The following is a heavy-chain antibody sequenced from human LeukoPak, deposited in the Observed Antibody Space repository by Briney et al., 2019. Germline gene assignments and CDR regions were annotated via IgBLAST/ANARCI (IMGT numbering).Heavy chain of an antibody. CDR1: GYTFTSYG. CDR3: ARDRKGVYDILTGYYFNWFDP. J-gene: IGHJ5*02. D-gene: IGHD3-9*01. CDR2: ISAYNGNT. V-gene: IGHV1-18*01. Sequence: VASVKVSCKASGYTFTSYGISWVRQAPGQGLEWMGWISAYNGNTNYAQKLRGRVTMTTDTSTSTAYMELRSLRSDDTAVYYCARDRKGVYDILTGYYFNWFDPWGQGTLVTVSS.